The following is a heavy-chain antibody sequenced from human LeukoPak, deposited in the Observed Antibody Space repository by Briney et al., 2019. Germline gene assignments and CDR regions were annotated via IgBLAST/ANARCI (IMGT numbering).Heavy chain of an antibody. V-gene: IGHV4-34*01. CDR3: ARGIPRYGGNSHLRN. Sequence: GSLRLSCAASGFTFSTYNMIWLRQAPGKGLEWIGEINHSGSTNYNPSLKSRVTISVDTSKNQFSLKLSSVTAADTAVYYCARGIPRYGGNSHLRNWGQGTLVTVSS. CDR2: INHSGST. D-gene: IGHD4-23*01. CDR1: GFTFSTYN. J-gene: IGHJ4*02.